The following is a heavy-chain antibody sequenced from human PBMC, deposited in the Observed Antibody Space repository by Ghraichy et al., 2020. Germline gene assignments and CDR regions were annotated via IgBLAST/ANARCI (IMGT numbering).Heavy chain of an antibody. V-gene: IGHV1-8*01. J-gene: IGHJ6*02. D-gene: IGHD3-10*01. CDR3: ARGGFPPTMVRGVILPGYYYYGMDV. CDR2: MNPNSGNT. Sequence: ASVKVSCKASGYTFTSYDINWVRQATGQGLEWMGWMNPNSGNTGYAQKFQGRVTMTRNTSISTAYMELSSLRSEDTAVYYCARGGFPPTMVRGVILPGYYYYGMDVWGQGTTVTVSS. CDR1: GYTFTSYD.